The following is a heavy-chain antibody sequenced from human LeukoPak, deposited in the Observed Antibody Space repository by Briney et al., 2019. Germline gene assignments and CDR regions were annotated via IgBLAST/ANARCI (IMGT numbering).Heavy chain of an antibody. J-gene: IGHJ6*02. V-gene: IGHV4-30-2*01. CDR3: ARLGIFGVVPYYYYYGMDV. Sequence: KPSETLSLTCAVSGGSISSGGYSWSWIRQPPGKGLEWIGYIYHSGSTYYNPSLKSRVTISVDRSKNQFSLKLSSVTAADTAVYYCARLGIFGVVPYYYYYGMDVWGQGTTVTVSS. D-gene: IGHD3-3*01. CDR2: IYHSGST. CDR1: GGSISSGGYS.